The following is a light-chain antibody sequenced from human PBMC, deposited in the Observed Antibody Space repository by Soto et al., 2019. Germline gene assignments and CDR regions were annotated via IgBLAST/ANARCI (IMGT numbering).Light chain of an antibody. CDR1: QTISSW. J-gene: IGKJ1*01. V-gene: IGKV1-5*01. CDR3: QQYNSYSWT. Sequence: GDRVTITCRASQTISSWLAWYQQKPGKAPTLLIYDASTLESGVPSRFSGSGFGTDFTLTISTLQPEDFGTYYCQQYNSYSWTFGQGTKVDIK. CDR2: DAS.